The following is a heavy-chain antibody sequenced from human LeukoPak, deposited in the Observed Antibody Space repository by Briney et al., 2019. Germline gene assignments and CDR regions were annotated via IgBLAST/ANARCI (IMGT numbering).Heavy chain of an antibody. V-gene: IGHV4-61*05. D-gene: IGHD3-22*01. CDR3: ARHAYYYDRSGSYEAFDI. CDR2: MYYSGST. J-gene: IGHJ3*02. Sequence: SETLSLTCTVSGGSISTTNYYWGWIRQPPGKGLEWIGSMYYSGSTNYKPSLKSRVTISVDTSKNQFSLKLSSVTAADTAVYYCARHAYYYDRSGSYEAFDIWGQGTMVTVSS. CDR1: GGSISTTNYY.